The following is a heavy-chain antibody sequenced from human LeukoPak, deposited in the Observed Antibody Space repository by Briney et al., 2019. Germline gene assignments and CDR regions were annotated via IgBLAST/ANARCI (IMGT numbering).Heavy chain of an antibody. CDR2: ISWNSGSI. Sequence: PGGSLRLSCAASGFTFDDYAMHWVRQAPGKGLEWVSGISWNSGSIGYADSVKGRFTISRDNAKNSLYLQMNSLRAEDTALYYCAKDTARWEFNYYGMDVWGQGTTVTVSS. D-gene: IGHD3-10*01. CDR3: AKDTARWEFNYYGMDV. J-gene: IGHJ6*02. V-gene: IGHV3-9*01. CDR1: GFTFDDYA.